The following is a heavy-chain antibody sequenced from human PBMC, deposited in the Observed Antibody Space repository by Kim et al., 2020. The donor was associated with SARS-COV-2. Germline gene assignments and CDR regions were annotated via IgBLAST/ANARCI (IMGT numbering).Heavy chain of an antibody. CDR3: ARAPLRYSSGWYQGYYYYGMDV. Sequence: GGSLRLSCAASGFTVSSNYMSWVRQAPGKGLEWVSVIYSGGSTYYADSVKGRFTISRDNSKNTLYLQMNSLRAEDTAVYYCARAPLRYSSGWYQGYYYYGMDVWGQGTTVTVSS. CDR2: IYSGGST. V-gene: IGHV3-66*01. D-gene: IGHD6-19*01. J-gene: IGHJ6*02. CDR1: GFTVSSNY.